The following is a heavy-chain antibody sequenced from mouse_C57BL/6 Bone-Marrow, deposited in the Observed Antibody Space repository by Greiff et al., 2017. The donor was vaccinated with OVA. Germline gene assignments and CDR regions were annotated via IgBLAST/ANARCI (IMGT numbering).Heavy chain of an antibody. Sequence: EVKLQQSGPELVKPGASVKISCKASGYTFTDYYMNWVKQSHGKSLEWIGDINPNNGGTSYNQKFKGKATLTVDKSSSTAYMELRSLTSEDSAVYYCASPLRPSRPYYAMDYWGQGTSVTVSS. J-gene: IGHJ4*01. CDR2: INPNNGGT. CDR3: ASPLRPSRPYYAMDY. V-gene: IGHV1-26*01. CDR1: GYTFTDYY.